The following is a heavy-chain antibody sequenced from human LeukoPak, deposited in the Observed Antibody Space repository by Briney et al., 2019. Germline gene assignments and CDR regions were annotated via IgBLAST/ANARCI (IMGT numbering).Heavy chain of an antibody. D-gene: IGHD2-15*01. CDR3: ARGCGAGGCYSADDAFDI. Sequence: PSETLSLTCTVSGGSIRSYYWSWIRQPAGKGLEWIGRIYSSGSANYNPSLRSRVTMSVDTSKNQLSLKLGSVTAADTAVYFCARGCGAGGCYSADDAFDIWGQGTMVTVSS. CDR1: GGSIRSYY. CDR2: IYSSGSA. J-gene: IGHJ3*02. V-gene: IGHV4-4*07.